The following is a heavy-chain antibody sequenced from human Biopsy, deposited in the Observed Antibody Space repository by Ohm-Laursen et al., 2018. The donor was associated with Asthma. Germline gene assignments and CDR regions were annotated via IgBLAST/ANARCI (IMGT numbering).Heavy chain of an antibody. J-gene: IGHJ4*02. CDR2: INSVFGTT. CDR3: ARKAGSCISRTCYSLDF. V-gene: IGHV1-69*01. Sequence: GSSVKVSCKSLGGTFNTYVIGSVRQAPGPGLEWMGGINSVFGTTTYPQKFQDRVTITADDSTSTVYMELSSLRSEDTAVYYCARKAGSCISRTCYSLDFWGQGTLVTVSS. CDR1: GGTFNTYV. D-gene: IGHD2-2*01.